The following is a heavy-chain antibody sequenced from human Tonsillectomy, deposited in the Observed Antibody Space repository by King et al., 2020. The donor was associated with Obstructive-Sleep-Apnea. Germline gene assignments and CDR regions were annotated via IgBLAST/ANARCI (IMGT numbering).Heavy chain of an antibody. Sequence: QLVQSGAEVKKPGASVKVSCKASGYTLTGYYMHWVRQAPGQGLEWMGWINPNSGGTKYAQKFKGRGTMNRGQSLSTAYMELSRLRSDDTAVYYLARGLWFGESYYYGMDVWGQGTTVTVSS. CDR1: GYTLTGYY. V-gene: IGHV1-2*02. J-gene: IGHJ6*02. CDR3: ARGLWFGESYYYGMDV. D-gene: IGHD3-10*01. CDR2: INPNSGGT.